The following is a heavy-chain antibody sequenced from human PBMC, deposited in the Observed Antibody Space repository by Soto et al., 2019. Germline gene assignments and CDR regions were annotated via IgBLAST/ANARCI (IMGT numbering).Heavy chain of an antibody. J-gene: IGHJ3*02. CDR1: GFTFTSSA. CDR3: AADPLYYYDSSGPSAFDI. D-gene: IGHD3-22*01. CDR2: IVVGSGNT. Sequence: SVKVSCKASGFTFTSSAVQWVRQARGQRLEWIGWIVVGSGNTNYAQKFQERVTITRDMSTSTAYMELSSLRSEDTAVYYCAADPLYYYDSSGPSAFDIWGQGTMVTVSS. V-gene: IGHV1-58*01.